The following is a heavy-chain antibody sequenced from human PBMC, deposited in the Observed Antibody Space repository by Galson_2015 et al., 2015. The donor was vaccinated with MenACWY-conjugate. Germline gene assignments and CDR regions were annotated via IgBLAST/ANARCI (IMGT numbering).Heavy chain of an antibody. CDR3: ARGRGSLYYCMDV. D-gene: IGHD3-10*01. V-gene: IGHV3-30*01. Sequence: SLRLSCAASGFTFSPYRMHWVRQAPGKGLEWVTLISFDGSNKYYADSVKGRFTISRDNSKHTLYLQMNSLRAEDTAVYYCARGRGSLYYCMDVWGKGTTVTVSS. J-gene: IGHJ6*03. CDR1: GFTFSPYR. CDR2: ISFDGSNK.